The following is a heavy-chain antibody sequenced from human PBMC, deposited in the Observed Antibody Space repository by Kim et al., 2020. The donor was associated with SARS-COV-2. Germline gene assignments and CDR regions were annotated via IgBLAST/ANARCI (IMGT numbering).Heavy chain of an antibody. Sequence: GGSLRLSCVASGFTFGSYGMHWVRQAPGKGLEWVAVISYDGTIKYSADSVKGRFTISRDNSRTTLYLQMNSLRAEDTAVYYCAKVPLLYGSGLGSAMDVWGQGTTVTVSS. D-gene: IGHD3-10*01. CDR1: GFTFGSYG. V-gene: IGHV3-30*18. CDR3: AKVPLLYGSGLGSAMDV. CDR2: ISYDGTIK. J-gene: IGHJ6*02.